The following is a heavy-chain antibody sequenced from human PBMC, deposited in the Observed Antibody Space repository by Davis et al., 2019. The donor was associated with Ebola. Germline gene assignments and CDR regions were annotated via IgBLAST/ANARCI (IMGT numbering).Heavy chain of an antibody. D-gene: IGHD2-15*01. CDR2: ISSSSSYI. V-gene: IGHV3-21*01. CDR1: GFTFSSYS. J-gene: IGHJ4*02. Sequence: GESLKISCAASGFTFSSYSMNWVRQAPGKGLEWVSSISSSSSYIYYADSVKGRFTISRDNAKNSLYLQMNSLRAEDTAVYYCAKFDCSGGSCYSFDYWGQGTLVTVSS. CDR3: AKFDCSGGSCYSFDY.